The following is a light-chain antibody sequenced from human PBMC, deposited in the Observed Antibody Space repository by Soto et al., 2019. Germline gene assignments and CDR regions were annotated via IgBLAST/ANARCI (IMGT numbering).Light chain of an antibody. CDR1: QSISASY. J-gene: IGKJ4*01. Sequence: EIVLTQSPGTLSLSPGESATLSCRASQSISASYLAWYQQKPGQAPRLLIYDVSRRATAIPARFSGSGSGTDFTLTISSLEPEDFAVYYCQQRTSWPTFGGGTKVDIK. CDR2: DVS. V-gene: IGKV3-11*01. CDR3: QQRTSWPT.